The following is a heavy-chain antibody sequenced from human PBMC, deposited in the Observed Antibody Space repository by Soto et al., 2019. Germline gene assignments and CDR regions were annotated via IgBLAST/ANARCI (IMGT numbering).Heavy chain of an antibody. CDR3: AKGTDGDHYGLDV. CDR2: MWYDGSNK. CDR1: GFTFSSYG. V-gene: IGHV3-33*06. Sequence: GGSLRLSCAASGFTFSSYGMHWVRQAPGKGLEWVAVMWYDGSNKYYADSVKGRFTISRDNSKNTLYLQMNSLRAEDTAVYFCAKGTDGDHYGLDVWGQGTTVTVS. D-gene: IGHD2-8*01. J-gene: IGHJ6*02.